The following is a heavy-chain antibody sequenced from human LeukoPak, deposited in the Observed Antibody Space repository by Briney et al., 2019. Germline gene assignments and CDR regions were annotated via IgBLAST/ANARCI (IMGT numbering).Heavy chain of an antibody. CDR3: ARGSIVGTRFDY. V-gene: IGHV4-59*01. D-gene: IGHD1-26*01. Sequence: PSETLSLTCSVSGGPISNYYWNWVRQPPGKGLEWIGYMSYIGSTNYNPSLRSRVTISADTSKNQFSLKLSSVTAADTAFYYCARGSIVGTRFDYWGQGTLVTVSS. J-gene: IGHJ4*02. CDR1: GGPISNYY. CDR2: MSYIGST.